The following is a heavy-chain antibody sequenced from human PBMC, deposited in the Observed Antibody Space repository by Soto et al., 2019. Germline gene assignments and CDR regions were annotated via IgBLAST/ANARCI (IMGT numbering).Heavy chain of an antibody. D-gene: IGHD4-17*01. J-gene: IGHJ5*02. CDR3: ARLPWADYGGIFDP. V-gene: IGHV4-59*01. CDR1: GGSISNYY. CDR2: TYYSGST. Sequence: SETLSLPCTVSGGSISNYYWSWIRHPPGKKLEWIGYTYYSGSTNYNPSLKSRVTISVDTSKNQFSLKLYSVTTADTAMYYCARLPWADYGGIFDPWGQGTLVTVSS.